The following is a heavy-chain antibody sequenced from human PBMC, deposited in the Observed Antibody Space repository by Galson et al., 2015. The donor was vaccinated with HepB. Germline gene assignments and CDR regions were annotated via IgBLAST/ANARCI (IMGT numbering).Heavy chain of an antibody. Sequence: SLRLSCAASGFTFSSYAMSWVRQAPGKGLEWVSAISGSGGSTYYADSVKGRFTISRDNSKNTLYLQMNSLRAEDTAVYYCRVTTWIQLWAFDYWGQGTLVTVSS. V-gene: IGHV3-23*01. D-gene: IGHD5-18*01. J-gene: IGHJ4*02. CDR2: ISGSGGST. CDR3: RVTTWIQLWAFDY. CDR1: GFTFSSYA.